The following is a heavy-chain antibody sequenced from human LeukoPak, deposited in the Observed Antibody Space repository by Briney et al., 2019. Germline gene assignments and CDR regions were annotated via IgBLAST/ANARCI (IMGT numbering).Heavy chain of an antibody. D-gene: IGHD3-22*01. CDR2: IKPDGSEK. CDR3: ARESSGYYSTGY. V-gene: IGHV3-7*01. J-gene: IGHJ4*02. CDR1: GFNFSSYW. Sequence: TGGSLRLSCAASGFNFSSYWMSWVRQAPGKGLEWVANIKPDGSEKYYADSVKGRFTISRDNAKNSLDLQTNSLRAEDTAVYYCARESSGYYSTGYWGQGTLVTVSS.